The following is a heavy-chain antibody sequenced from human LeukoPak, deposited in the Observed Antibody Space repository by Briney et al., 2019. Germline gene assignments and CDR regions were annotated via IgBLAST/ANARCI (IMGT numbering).Heavy chain of an antibody. Sequence: SETLSLTCTVSGGSISSYYWSWIRQPPGKGLEWIGYIYYSGSTNYNPSLKSRVTISVDASKNQFSLKLSSVTAADTAVYYCARTTEGYCRGRSCYSYYYYMDVWGKGTTVTVSS. CDR1: GGSISSYY. J-gene: IGHJ6*03. V-gene: IGHV4-59*01. CDR3: ARTTEGYCRGRSCYSYYYYMDV. D-gene: IGHD2-15*01. CDR2: IYYSGST.